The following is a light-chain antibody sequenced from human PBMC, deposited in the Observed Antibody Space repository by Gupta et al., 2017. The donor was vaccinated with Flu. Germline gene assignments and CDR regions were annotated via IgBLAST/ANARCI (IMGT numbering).Light chain of an antibody. CDR1: QSVSSSY. V-gene: IGKV3-20*01. CDR2: GAS. Sequence: EIVFTQSPGTLSLSPGERATLSCRASQSVSSSYLAWYQQKPGQAPRLLIYGASSRATGIPDRFSGSGAGTDFTLTISRLEAEDVAVYYCQQYGSSSTWTFGQGTKVEIK. J-gene: IGKJ1*01. CDR3: QQYGSSSTWT.